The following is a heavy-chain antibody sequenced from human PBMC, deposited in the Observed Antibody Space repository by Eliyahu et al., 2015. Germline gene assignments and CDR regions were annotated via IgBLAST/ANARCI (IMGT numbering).Heavy chain of an antibody. CDR1: GFDFRDYD. J-gene: IGHJ4*02. CDR3: ARDQGYYHGSGSYYFDH. Sequence: QVQVVESGGGVVQPGKSLRLSCVASGFDFRDYDIHWVRQAPGKGLEWVAGIWFDGSDRYFVDSVKGRFTISRDNSKNTVYLQMNNLRAEDTAVYYCARDQGYYHGSGSYYFDHWGQGTLVTVSS. D-gene: IGHD3-10*01. V-gene: IGHV3-33*08. CDR2: IWFDGSDR.